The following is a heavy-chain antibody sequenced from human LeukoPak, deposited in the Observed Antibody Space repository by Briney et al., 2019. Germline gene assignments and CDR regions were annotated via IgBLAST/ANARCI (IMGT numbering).Heavy chain of an antibody. CDR3: ARYTDRDTIGSAHAFDI. D-gene: IGHD5-24*01. V-gene: IGHV1-2*02. Sequence: ASVKVSCKPSGYTLTADHMNTVPESPGQRRGCMGWINANSGGTNYAQKPHGRVTMTRDTSIRTTYTDWSRSPSPDTAVYYCARYTDRDTIGSAHAFDIWGQGTMVTVSS. CDR1: GYTLTADH. CDR2: INANSGGT. J-gene: IGHJ3*02.